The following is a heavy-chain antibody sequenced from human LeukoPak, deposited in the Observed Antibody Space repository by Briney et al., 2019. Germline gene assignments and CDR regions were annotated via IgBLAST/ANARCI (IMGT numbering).Heavy chain of an antibody. D-gene: IGHD2-2*02. J-gene: IGHJ6*02. CDR2: INHSGST. V-gene: IGHV4-34*01. CDR1: GGSFSGYY. CDR3: AREDLGYCSSTSCYNLDYYYYGTDV. Sequence: SETLSLTCAVYGGSFSGYYWSWIRQPPGKGLEWIGEINHSGSTNYNPSLKSRVTISVDTSKNQFSLKLSSVTAADTAVYYCAREDLGYCSSTSCYNLDYYYYGTDVWGQGTTVTVSS.